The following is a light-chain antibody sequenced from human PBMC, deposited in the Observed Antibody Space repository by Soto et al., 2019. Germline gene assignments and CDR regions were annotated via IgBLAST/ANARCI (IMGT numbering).Light chain of an antibody. J-gene: IGLJ1*01. Sequence: QSALTQPPSASGSPGQSVTISCTGTSSDVGAYNYVSWYQQYPGKAPKLMIYEVDKRPSGVPDRFSGSKSGSTASLTVSGLQAEDEADYYCGSYADSNNYVFGTGTKVTVL. V-gene: IGLV2-8*01. CDR1: SSDVGAYNY. CDR2: EVD. CDR3: GSYADSNNYV.